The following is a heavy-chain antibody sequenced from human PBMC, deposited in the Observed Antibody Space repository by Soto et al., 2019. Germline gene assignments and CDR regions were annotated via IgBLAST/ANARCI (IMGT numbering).Heavy chain of an antibody. CDR1: GFTFSTYA. CDR3: VKGYWKGDV. J-gene: IGHJ6*02. V-gene: IGHV3-23*01. Sequence: EVQLLESGGGLVQPGGSLRLSWAASGFTFSTYAMNWVRQAPGYGLEWVSAISGSAGSIHYADSVKGRFTISRDNSKNTLYLQMNSLRDEDTAVYHCVKGYWKGDVWGQGTTVTVSS. D-gene: IGHD1-1*01. CDR2: ISGSAGSI.